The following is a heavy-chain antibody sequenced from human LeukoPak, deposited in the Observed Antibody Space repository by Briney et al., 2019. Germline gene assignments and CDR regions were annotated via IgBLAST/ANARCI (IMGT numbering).Heavy chain of an antibody. CDR3: ARNYSSSWYYYYYMDV. D-gene: IGHD6-13*01. V-gene: IGHV4-59*08. Sequence: SETLSLTCTVSGGSISSYYWSWIRQPPGKGLEWIGYIYYSGSTNYNPTLKSRVTISVDTSKNQFSLKLSSVIAADTAVYYCARNYSSSWYYYYYMDVWGKGTTVTVSS. CDR2: IYYSGST. J-gene: IGHJ6*03. CDR1: GGSISSYY.